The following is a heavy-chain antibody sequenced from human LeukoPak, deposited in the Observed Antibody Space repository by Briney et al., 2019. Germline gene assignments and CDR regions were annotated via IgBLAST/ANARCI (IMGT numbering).Heavy chain of an antibody. D-gene: IGHD4-17*01. Sequence: GGSLRLSCAAPGFTVSTNYMSWVRQAPGKGLEWVSLIYSGGGTYYADSVKGRFTISRDNSRNTLSLQMNSLRVDDTAVYYCARGFRSVTTWGYFDYWGQGALVTVSS. CDR1: GFTVSTNY. J-gene: IGHJ4*02. CDR3: ARGFRSVTTWGYFDY. CDR2: IYSGGGT. V-gene: IGHV3-66*01.